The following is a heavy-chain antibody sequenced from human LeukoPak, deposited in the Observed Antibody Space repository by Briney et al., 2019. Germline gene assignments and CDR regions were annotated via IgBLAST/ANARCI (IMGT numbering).Heavy chain of an antibody. CDR2: IFYSGST. D-gene: IGHD1-26*01. J-gene: IGHJ3*02. Sequence: SETLSLTCTVSSGSISTSNYYWGWVRQPPGKALEWIGNIFYSGSTSYNPSLKSRVTISVDTSKNQFCLKLSSVTAADTAVYYCAREGARWEPSFSAFDIWGQGTMVTVSS. CDR1: SGSISTSNYY. CDR3: AREGARWEPSFSAFDI. V-gene: IGHV4-39*07.